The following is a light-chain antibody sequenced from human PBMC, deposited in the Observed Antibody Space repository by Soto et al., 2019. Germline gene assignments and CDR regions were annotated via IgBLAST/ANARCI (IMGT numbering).Light chain of an antibody. CDR2: EVS. V-gene: IGLV2-8*01. Sequence: QSALTQPRSASGSPGQSVTISCTGTSSDVGGYDYVSWHQQHPGKAPKVIIYEVSKRPSGVPDRFSGSKSGNTASLTVSGLQAEDEADYYCSSYAGSNNYVFGIGTKLTVL. CDR1: SSDVGGYDY. J-gene: IGLJ1*01. CDR3: SSYAGSNNYV.